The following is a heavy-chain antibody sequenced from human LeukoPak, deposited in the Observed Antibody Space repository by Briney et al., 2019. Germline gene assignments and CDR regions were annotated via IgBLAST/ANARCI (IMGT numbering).Heavy chain of an antibody. J-gene: IGHJ5*02. CDR3: ARDFRAAFDP. CDR1: GFTFSSYW. D-gene: IGHD3-10*01. V-gene: IGHV3-74*01. CDR2: INSDGSTT. Sequence: GGSLRLSCAASGFTFSSYWMHWVRQAPGKGLVWVSNINSDGSTTTYADSVKGRFTISRDNAKNSLYLQMNSLRAEDTAVYYCARDFRAAFDPWGQGTLVTVSS.